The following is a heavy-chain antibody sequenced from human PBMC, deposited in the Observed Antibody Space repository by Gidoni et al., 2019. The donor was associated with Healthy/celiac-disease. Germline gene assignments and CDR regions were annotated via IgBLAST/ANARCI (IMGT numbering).Heavy chain of an antibody. Sequence: QVQLQDSGPGLVKPSATLSLTSAVSGGSISTSTWWSWVRQPPGKGLEWIGEIYHSGSTNYNPSLKSRVTISVDKSKNQFSLKLSSVTAADTAVYYCARDRYDSSGYYPTPLDYWGQGTLVTVSS. J-gene: IGHJ4*02. D-gene: IGHD3-22*01. V-gene: IGHV4-4*02. CDR2: IYHSGST. CDR3: ARDRYDSSGYYPTPLDY. CDR1: GGSISTSTW.